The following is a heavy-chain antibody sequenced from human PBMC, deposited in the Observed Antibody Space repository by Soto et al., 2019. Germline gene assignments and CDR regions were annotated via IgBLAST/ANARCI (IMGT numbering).Heavy chain of an antibody. Sequence: SLTISCAASCVSFRDYFMSLRRQAPGKGLEWVSYIGPYGNSIYYADSVKGRFTISRDDATKSLHLHMNSLRTDDTAVYYCARDDHTYGVYWGQGTPVTVSS. V-gene: IGHV3-11*01. CDR2: IGPYGNSI. CDR1: CVSFRDYF. D-gene: IGHD2-21*01. CDR3: ARDDHTYGVY. J-gene: IGHJ4*02.